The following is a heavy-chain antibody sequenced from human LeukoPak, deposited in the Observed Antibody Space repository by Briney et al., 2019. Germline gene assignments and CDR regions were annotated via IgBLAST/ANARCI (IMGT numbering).Heavy chain of an antibody. V-gene: IGHV1-18*01. CDR2: ISAYNGNT. CDR3: ARDALWFGAVRHFDY. CDR1: GYTFTSYG. D-gene: IGHD3-10*01. J-gene: IGHJ4*02. Sequence: ASVKVSCKASGYTFTSYGIRWVRQAPGQGLEWMGWISAYNGNTNYAQKLQGRVTMTTDTSTSTDYMELRSLRSDDTAVYYCARDALWFGAVRHFDYWGQGTLVTVSS.